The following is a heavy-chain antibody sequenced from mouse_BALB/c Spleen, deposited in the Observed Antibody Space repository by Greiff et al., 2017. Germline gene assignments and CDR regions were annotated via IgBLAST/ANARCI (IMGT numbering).Heavy chain of an antibody. CDR2: INPDSSTI. Sequence: EVQLVESGGGLVQPGGSLKLSCAASGFDFSRYWMSWVRQAPGKGLEWIGEINPDSSTINYTPSLKDKFIISRDNAKNTLYLQMSKVRSEDTAMYYCARDRDYGYGGYYAMDYWGQGTSVTVSS. CDR3: ARDRDYGYGGYYAMDY. CDR1: GFDFSRYW. V-gene: IGHV4-1*02. D-gene: IGHD1-2*01. J-gene: IGHJ4*01.